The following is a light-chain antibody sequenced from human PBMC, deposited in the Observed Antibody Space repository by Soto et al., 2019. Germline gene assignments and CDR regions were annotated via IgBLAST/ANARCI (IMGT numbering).Light chain of an antibody. Sequence: EIVVPQAPATLAVSPLEIGPLSYTCSQSVSSNLAWYQQKPGQAPRLLIYGASTRATGIPARFSGSGSGTEFTLTISSLQSEDFAVYYCQQYNNWPPITFGQGTRLEI. CDR3: QQYNNWPPIT. CDR2: GAS. CDR1: QSVSSN. V-gene: IGKV3-15*01. J-gene: IGKJ5*01.